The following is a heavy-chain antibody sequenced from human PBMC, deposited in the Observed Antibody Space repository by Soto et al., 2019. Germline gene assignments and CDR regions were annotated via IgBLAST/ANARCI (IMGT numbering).Heavy chain of an antibody. CDR2: IYYSGSA. CDR3: ARRPLVRGIIPYYFDS. V-gene: IGHV4-39*01. Sequence: QLQLQESGPGLVKPSETLSLTCTVSGGSINNSSFYWGWVRQPPGKRLEWIGSIYYSGSAYYNPSLKTRHTISVDTSKNQFSLNLSSVTAADTAVYFCARRPLVRGIIPYYFDSWGQGTLVTVSS. D-gene: IGHD3-10*01. J-gene: IGHJ4*02. CDR1: GGSINNSSFY.